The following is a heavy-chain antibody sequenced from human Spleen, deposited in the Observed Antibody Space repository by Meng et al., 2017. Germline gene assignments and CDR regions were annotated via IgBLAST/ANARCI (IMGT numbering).Heavy chain of an antibody. CDR1: GFTFSYYE. Sequence: GESLKISCAASGFTFSYYEMNWVRQAPGKGLEWVAVIWYDGSNKYYADSVKGRFTISRDNSKNTLYLQMNSLRAEDTAVYYCARDTRPYGSGEYYFDYWGQGTLVTVSS. V-gene: IGHV3-33*08. CDR2: IWYDGSNK. J-gene: IGHJ4*02. CDR3: ARDTRPYGSGEYYFDY. D-gene: IGHD3-10*01.